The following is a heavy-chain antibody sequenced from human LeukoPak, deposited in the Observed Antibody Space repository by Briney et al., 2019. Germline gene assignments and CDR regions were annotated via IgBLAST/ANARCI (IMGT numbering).Heavy chain of an antibody. CDR3: ARGLNYYDSSGYPWAFDI. CDR2: IYYSGST. V-gene: IGHV4-31*03. Sequence: SETLSLTCTVSGGSISSGGYYWSWIRQHPGKGLEWIGNIYYSGSTYYNPSLKSRVTISVDTSKNQFSLKLSSVTAADTAVYYCARGLNYYDSSGYPWAFDIWGQGTMVTDSS. J-gene: IGHJ3*02. D-gene: IGHD3-22*01. CDR1: GGSISSGGYY.